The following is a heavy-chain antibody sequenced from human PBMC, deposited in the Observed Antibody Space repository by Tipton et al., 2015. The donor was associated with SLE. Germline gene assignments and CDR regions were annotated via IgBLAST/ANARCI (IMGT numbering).Heavy chain of an antibody. CDR1: GGSISSHY. CDR2: IYYSGST. V-gene: IGHV4-59*11. J-gene: IGHJ1*01. Sequence: LRLSCTVSGGSISSHYWSWIRQPPGKGLEWIGYIYYSGSTNYNPSLKSRVTISVDTSKNQFSLKLSSVTAADTAVYYCARVALDSYSSSWSEYFQHWGQGTLVTVSS. D-gene: IGHD6-13*01. CDR3: ARVALDSYSSSWSEYFQH.